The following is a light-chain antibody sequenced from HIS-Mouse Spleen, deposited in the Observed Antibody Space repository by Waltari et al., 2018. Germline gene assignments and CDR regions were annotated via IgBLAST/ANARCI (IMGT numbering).Light chain of an antibody. CDR2: DVS. J-gene: IGLJ2*01. Sequence: QSALTQPASVSGSPGQSITLSCTGTSRDVGGYNYVSWYQQHPGKAPKLMIYDVSNRPSGVSNRFSGSKSGNTASLTISGLQAEDEADYYCSSYTSSSFNVVFGGGTKLTVL. V-gene: IGLV2-14*03. CDR3: SSYTSSSFNVV. CDR1: SRDVGGYNY.